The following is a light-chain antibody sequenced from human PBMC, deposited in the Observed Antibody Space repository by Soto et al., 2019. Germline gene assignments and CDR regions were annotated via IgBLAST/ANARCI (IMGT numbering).Light chain of an antibody. CDR1: QSVSSSY. CDR3: QQYGSSSWT. CDR2: AAS. Sequence: EIVLTQSPGTLSLSPGDRATLSCRASQSVSSSYFAWYQQRFGQAPRLLIYAASSRATGIPDSFSGSGSGTDFNLTISRLEHEDFAVYYCQQYGSSSWTFGQGTKVEIK. J-gene: IGKJ1*01. V-gene: IGKV3-20*01.